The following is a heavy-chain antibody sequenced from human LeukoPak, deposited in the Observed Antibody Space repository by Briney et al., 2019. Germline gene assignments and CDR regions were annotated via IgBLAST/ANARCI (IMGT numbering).Heavy chain of an antibody. Sequence: ASVKVSCKASGYTFTGYYMHWVRQAPGQGLNGMGWVNPNGGATNYAQKFQGRVTMTRDTSISTAYMELSGLRSDDTAVYYCARAAVTTLPYFDYWGQGTLVTVSS. CDR1: GYTFTGYY. CDR2: VNPNGGAT. J-gene: IGHJ4*02. CDR3: ARAAVTTLPYFDY. V-gene: IGHV1-2*02. D-gene: IGHD4-17*01.